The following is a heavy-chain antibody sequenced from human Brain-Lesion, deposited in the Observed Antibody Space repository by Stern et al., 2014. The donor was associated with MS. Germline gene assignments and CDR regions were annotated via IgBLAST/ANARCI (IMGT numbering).Heavy chain of an antibody. Sequence: EVQLGESGGGLVQPGGSLTISCTAAGFTFGNYWMTWVRQAPGKGLGWVANIKEDGNEKNYVDSVKGRFTISRDNARNSLYLQMNSLRVEDTALYYCARVYNTIYGIVTQRGSGMDVWGQGTTVIVSS. CDR3: ARVYNTIYGIVTQRGSGMDV. J-gene: IGHJ6*02. CDR2: IKEDGNEK. D-gene: IGHD3-3*01. V-gene: IGHV3-7*01. CDR1: GFTFGNYW.